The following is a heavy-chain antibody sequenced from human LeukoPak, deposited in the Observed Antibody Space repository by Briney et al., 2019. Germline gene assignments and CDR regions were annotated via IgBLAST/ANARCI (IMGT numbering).Heavy chain of an antibody. J-gene: IGHJ6*03. Sequence: RVASVKVSCKASGGTFSSYAISWVRQAPGQGLEWMGGIIPIFGTANYAQKFQGRVTITADESTSTAYMELSSPRSEDTAVYYCARTYYYYYYMDVWGKGTTVTISS. CDR1: GGTFSSYA. CDR3: ARTYYYYYYMDV. V-gene: IGHV1-69*13. CDR2: IIPIFGTA.